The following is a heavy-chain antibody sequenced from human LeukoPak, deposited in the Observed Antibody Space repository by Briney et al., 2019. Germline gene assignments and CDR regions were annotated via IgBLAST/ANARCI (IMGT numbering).Heavy chain of an antibody. J-gene: IGHJ4*02. Sequence: SDTLSLTCTVSGGSVSSGSYYWSWIRQPPGKGLEWIGYIYYSGSTNYNPSLKSRVTISVDTSKNQFSLKLSSVTAADTAVYYCARDSYGDLNYWGQGTLVTVSS. CDR2: IYYSGST. CDR1: GGSVSSGSYY. V-gene: IGHV4-61*01. CDR3: ARDSYGDLNY. D-gene: IGHD4-17*01.